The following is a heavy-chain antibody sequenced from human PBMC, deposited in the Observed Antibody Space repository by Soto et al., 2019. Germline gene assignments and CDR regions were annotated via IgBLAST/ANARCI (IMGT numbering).Heavy chain of an antibody. J-gene: IGHJ2*01. D-gene: IGHD2-15*01. V-gene: IGHV3-7*01. CDR2: INQDGSEK. CDR3: ARVSGYCSGGSCYSNGWYFDL. Sequence: GGSLRLSCAASGFIFSSYWMSWVRQAPGKGLEWVGNINQDGSEKYYVDSVKGRFTISRDNAKNSLYVQMNSLRAEDTAVYYCARVSGYCSGGSCYSNGWYFDLWGRGTLVTVSS. CDR1: GFIFSSYW.